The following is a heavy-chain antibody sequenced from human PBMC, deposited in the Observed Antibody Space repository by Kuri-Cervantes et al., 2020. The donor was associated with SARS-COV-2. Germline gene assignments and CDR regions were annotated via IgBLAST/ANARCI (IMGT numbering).Heavy chain of an antibody. J-gene: IGHJ6*04. CDR1: GGSFSGYY. CDR2: INHSGST. D-gene: IGHD2/OR15-2a*01. Sequence: SQTLSLTCAVYGGSFSGYYWSWIRQPPGKGLEWIGEINHSGSTNYNPSLKSRVTISVDTSKNQFSLKLSSVTAADTAVYYCARDYFADVWGKGTTVTVYS. V-gene: IGHV4-34*01. CDR3: ARDYFADV.